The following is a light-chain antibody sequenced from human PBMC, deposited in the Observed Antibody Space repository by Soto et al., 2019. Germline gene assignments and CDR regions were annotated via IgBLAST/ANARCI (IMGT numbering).Light chain of an antibody. CDR1: QSVGTNY. V-gene: IGKV3-20*01. CDR3: QHFGDSHAP. CDR2: GAS. Sequence: EIVLTQSTGTLSLSPGERATLSCRASQSVGTNYIAWYQQKPGQAPRLLIYGASSRATGIPDRFGGSGSGTDFTLTISRLEPEDFAVYYCQHFGDSHAPFGGGTKVEIK. J-gene: IGKJ4*01.